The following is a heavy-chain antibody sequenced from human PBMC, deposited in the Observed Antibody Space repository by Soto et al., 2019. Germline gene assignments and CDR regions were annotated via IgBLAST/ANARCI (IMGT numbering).Heavy chain of an antibody. Sequence: QVQLVQSGAEVKKPGSSVKVSCKASGGTFSSYTISWVRQAPGQGLEWMGRIIPILGIANYAQKFQGRVTITADKSTSTAYRELSSLRSEDTAVYYCARGAIVVVPAAMSNNWFDPWGQRTLVTVSS. CDR2: IIPILGIA. CDR3: ARGAIVVVPAAMSNNWFDP. V-gene: IGHV1-69*02. J-gene: IGHJ5*02. D-gene: IGHD2-2*01. CDR1: GGTFSSYT.